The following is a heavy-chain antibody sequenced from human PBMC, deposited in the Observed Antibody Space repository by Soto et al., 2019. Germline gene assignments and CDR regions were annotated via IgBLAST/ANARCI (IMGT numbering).Heavy chain of an antibody. Sequence: GASVKVSCKASGFTFTSSAVQWVRQARGQRLEWIGWIVVGSGNTNYAQKFQERVTITRGMSTSTAYMELSSLRSEDTAVYYCAASGEWELQDYWGQGTLVTVSS. CDR3: AASGEWELQDY. J-gene: IGHJ4*02. V-gene: IGHV1-58*01. D-gene: IGHD1-26*01. CDR2: IVVGSGNT. CDR1: GFTFTSSA.